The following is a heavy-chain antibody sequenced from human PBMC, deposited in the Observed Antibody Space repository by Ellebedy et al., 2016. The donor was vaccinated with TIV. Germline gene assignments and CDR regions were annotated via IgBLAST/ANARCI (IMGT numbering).Heavy chain of an antibody. D-gene: IGHD3-3*01. V-gene: IGHV3-53*01. Sequence: GESLKISCAASGFTVSSNYMSWVRQAPGKGLEWVSVIYSGGSTYYADSVKGRFTISRDNSKNTLYLQMNSLRAEDTAVYYCAREGHDFWSGLLYWGQGTLVTVSS. CDR1: GFTVSSNY. CDR3: AREGHDFWSGLLY. J-gene: IGHJ4*02. CDR2: IYSGGST.